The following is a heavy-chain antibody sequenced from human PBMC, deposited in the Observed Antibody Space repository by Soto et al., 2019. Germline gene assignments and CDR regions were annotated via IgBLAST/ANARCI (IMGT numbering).Heavy chain of an antibody. J-gene: IGHJ4*02. Sequence: GGFLRLSCAASGFTFSSYAMHWVRQAPGKGLEWVAVISYDGSNKYYADSVKGRFTISRDNSKNTLYLQMNSLRAEDTAVYYCARDPPRGGSGGFDYWGQGTLVTVSS. V-gene: IGHV3-30-3*01. D-gene: IGHD3-10*01. CDR2: ISYDGSNK. CDR1: GFTFSSYA. CDR3: ARDPPRGGSGGFDY.